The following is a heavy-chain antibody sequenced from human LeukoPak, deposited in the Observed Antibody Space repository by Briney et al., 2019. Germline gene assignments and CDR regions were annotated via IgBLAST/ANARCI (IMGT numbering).Heavy chain of an antibody. V-gene: IGHV1-69*04. CDR2: IIPILGIA. Sequence: SVKVSCKASGGTFSSYAISWVRQAPGQGLEWMGRIIPILGIANYAQKFQGRVTITADKSTSTAYMELSSLRSEDTAVYYCARDSVPYSLHYYDSSGYYWGQGTLVTVSS. J-gene: IGHJ4*02. CDR1: GGTFSSYA. CDR3: ARDSVPYSLHYYDSSGYY. D-gene: IGHD3-22*01.